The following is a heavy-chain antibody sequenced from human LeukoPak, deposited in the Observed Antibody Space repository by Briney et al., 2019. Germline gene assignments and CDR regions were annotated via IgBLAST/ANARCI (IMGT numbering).Heavy chain of an antibody. Sequence: GGSLRLSCAASGFTFSSYDMHWVRQATGKGLEWVSAIGTAGDTYYPGSVKGRFTTSRENAKNSLYLQMNSLRAGDTAVYYCARLGVPMDAFDIWGQGTMVTVSS. V-gene: IGHV3-13*01. CDR3: ARLGVPMDAFDI. D-gene: IGHD2-8*01. CDR1: GFTFSSYD. J-gene: IGHJ3*02. CDR2: IGTAGDT.